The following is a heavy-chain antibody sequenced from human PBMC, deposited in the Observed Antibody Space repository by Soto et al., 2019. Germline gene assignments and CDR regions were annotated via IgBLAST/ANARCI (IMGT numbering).Heavy chain of an antibody. V-gene: IGHV3-23*01. Sequence: GGSLRLSCAASGFTFSSYAMSWVRQARGKGLEWVSAISGSGGSTYYADSVKGRFTISRDNSKNTLYLQMNSLRAEDTAVYYCAKGPRITMIVPGDWFDPWGQGTLVTVSS. CDR1: GFTFSSYA. J-gene: IGHJ5*02. CDR2: ISGSGGST. D-gene: IGHD3-22*01. CDR3: AKGPRITMIVPGDWFDP.